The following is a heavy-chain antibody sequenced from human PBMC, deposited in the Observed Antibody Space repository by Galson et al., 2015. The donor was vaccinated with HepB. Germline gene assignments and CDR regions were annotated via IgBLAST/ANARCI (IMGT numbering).Heavy chain of an antibody. Sequence: SLRLSCAASGFTFSSYSMSWVRQVPGKGLEVISYISSTSGTIYYADSVKGRLTILRDNAKNSLFLEMSSLRDEDTAVYYCARQVRSGYDSALDFWGRGTLVTVSP. CDR3: ARQVRSGYDSALDF. CDR1: GFTFSSYS. CDR2: ISSTSGTI. D-gene: IGHD5-12*01. V-gene: IGHV3-48*02. J-gene: IGHJ4*02.